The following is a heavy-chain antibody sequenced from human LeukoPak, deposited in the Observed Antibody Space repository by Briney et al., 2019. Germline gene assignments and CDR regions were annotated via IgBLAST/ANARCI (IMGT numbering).Heavy chain of an antibody. J-gene: IGHJ5*02. CDR1: GGXISRYY. Sequence: SETLSLTCIVSGGXISRYYCSWIRQPPGKGLEWIGYIYYAGTTSYNPSLKSRVTISVDTSKNQFSLQLTSVTATDTAVFYCARRLEESHRSSSSNWFDPWGQGTLVTVSS. V-gene: IGHV4-59*01. D-gene: IGHD6-6*01. CDR2: IYYAGTT. CDR3: ARRLEESHRSSSSNWFDP.